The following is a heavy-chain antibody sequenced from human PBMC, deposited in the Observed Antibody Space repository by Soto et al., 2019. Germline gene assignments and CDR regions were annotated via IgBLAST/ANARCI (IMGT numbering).Heavy chain of an antibody. CDR2: IYPGDSDT. CDR3: ARRGYSYGLDV. J-gene: IGHJ6*02. V-gene: IGHV5-51*01. D-gene: IGHD5-18*01. CDR1: GYNFATYW. Sequence: GESLKISCKGSGYNFATYWIAWVRQLPGKGPEWMGIIYPGDSDTSYSPSFQGQVTISVDKSISTAYLQWNSLKASDTAVYYCARRGYSYGLDVWGQGTKVTVSS.